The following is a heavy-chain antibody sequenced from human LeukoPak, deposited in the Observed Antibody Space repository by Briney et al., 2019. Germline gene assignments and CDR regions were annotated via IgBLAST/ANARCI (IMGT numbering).Heavy chain of an antibody. CDR1: GDSISSRDYY. Sequence: SETLSLTCSVSGDSISSRDYYWSWIRQPPGKGLEWIGYIYYSGSTNYNPSLKSRVTISVDTSKNQFSLKLSSVTAADTAVYYCARTERMATNESPGDFDYWGQGTLVTVSS. CDR3: ARTERMATNESPGDFDY. V-gene: IGHV4-61*08. D-gene: IGHD5-24*01. J-gene: IGHJ4*02. CDR2: IYYSGST.